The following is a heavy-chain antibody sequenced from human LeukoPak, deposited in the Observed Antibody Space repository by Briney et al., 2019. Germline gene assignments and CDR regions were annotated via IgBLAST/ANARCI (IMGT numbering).Heavy chain of an antibody. CDR1: GFSFDDYA. J-gene: IGHJ6*03. V-gene: IGHV3-23*01. CDR2: ISGSGGST. Sequence: GGSLRLSCAASGFSFDDYAMHWVRQAPGKGLEWVSAISGSGGSTYYADSVKGRFTISRDNSKNTLYLQMNSLRAEDTAVYYCAKGPLWYGRPRDYYYYMDVWGKGTTVTVSS. D-gene: IGHD3-10*01. CDR3: AKGPLWYGRPRDYYYYMDV.